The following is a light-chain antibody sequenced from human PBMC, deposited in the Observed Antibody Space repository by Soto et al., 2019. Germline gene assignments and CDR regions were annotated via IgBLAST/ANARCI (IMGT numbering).Light chain of an antibody. CDR2: AAS. Sequence: AIQVTQSPSSLSASVGDRVTMTCRTSQGIRSALGWYQQKPGKVPKLLIYAASTLQSGVPSRFSGSGSGRDFTLTISSLQPEDFATYYCLLDYAYFWAFGQGTKVDI. V-gene: IGKV1-6*01. CDR3: LLDYAYFWA. CDR1: QGIRSA. J-gene: IGKJ1*01.